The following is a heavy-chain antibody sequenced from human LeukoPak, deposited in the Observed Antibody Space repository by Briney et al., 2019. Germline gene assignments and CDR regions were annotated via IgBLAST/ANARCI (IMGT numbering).Heavy chain of an antibody. J-gene: IGHJ4*02. D-gene: IGHD4-17*01. V-gene: IGHV3-21*01. CDR3: ARGDYGDYGVDY. CDR1: GFTFSSYS. Sequence: RGCLRPSCAPSGFTFSSYSMNWVRHAPGKWLGWVSSIRTSSSYIYDADSVEGRFTISRDNAKNSLYLQMNRLRAEDTAVYYCARGDYGDYGVDYWGQGTLVTVSS. CDR2: IRTSSSYI.